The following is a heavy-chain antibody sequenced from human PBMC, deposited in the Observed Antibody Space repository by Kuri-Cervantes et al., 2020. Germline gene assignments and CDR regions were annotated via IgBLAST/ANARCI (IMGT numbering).Heavy chain of an antibody. CDR1: GGSISSSNW. V-gene: IGHV4-4*02. J-gene: IGHJ3*02. CDR3: AREGRTGDAFDI. CDR2: IYHSGST. Sequence: GSLRLSCAVSGGSISSSNWWSWVRQPPGKGLEWIGEIYHSGSTYYNPSLKSRVTISVDTSKNQFSLKLSSVTAADTAVYYCAREGRTGDAFDIRGQGTMVTVSS. D-gene: IGHD3/OR15-3a*01.